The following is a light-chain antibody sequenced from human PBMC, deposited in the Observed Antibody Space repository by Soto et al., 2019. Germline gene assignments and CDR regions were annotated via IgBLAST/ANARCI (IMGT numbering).Light chain of an antibody. J-gene: IGLJ1*01. CDR2: RNN. Sequence: QSVLTQPPSASGTPGQRGTISCSGSRSNIGSNYVYWYQQLPGTAPKLLIYRNNQRPSGVPDRFSGSKSGTSASLAISGLRSEDEADYYCAAWDDSLSVLYVFGTGTKVTVL. V-gene: IGLV1-47*01. CDR1: RSNIGSNY. CDR3: AAWDDSLSVLYV.